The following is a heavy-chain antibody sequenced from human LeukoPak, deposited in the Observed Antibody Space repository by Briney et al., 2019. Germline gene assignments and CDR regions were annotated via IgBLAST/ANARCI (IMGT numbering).Heavy chain of an antibody. CDR3: AREGAARPDF. V-gene: IGHV3-7*01. CDR1: GFTFSTYW. J-gene: IGHJ4*02. CDR2: IKADGGEK. Sequence: PGGSLRLSCAASGFTFSTYWMNWFRQTPGKGLEWVAKIKADGGEKDHVASVKGRFTFSRDNAKNSLYLQMNSLRVEDTAVYYCAREGAARPDFWGQGTLVTVSS. D-gene: IGHD6-6*01.